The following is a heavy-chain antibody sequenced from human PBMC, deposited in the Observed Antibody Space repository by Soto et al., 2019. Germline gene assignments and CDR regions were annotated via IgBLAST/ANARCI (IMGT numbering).Heavy chain of an antibody. CDR3: ARLASLGHPYYFGMDV. CDR1: GFTFSYYY. CDR2: ISSNGVSM. J-gene: IGHJ6*02. V-gene: IGHV3-11*01. Sequence: GGSLRLSCVASGFTFSYYYMTWIRQAPGEGLEWVSYISSNGVSMYYGDSVKGRFTISRDDAENSLHLQMNSLRAEDTAVYYCARLASLGHPYYFGMDVWGQGTTVTVSS.